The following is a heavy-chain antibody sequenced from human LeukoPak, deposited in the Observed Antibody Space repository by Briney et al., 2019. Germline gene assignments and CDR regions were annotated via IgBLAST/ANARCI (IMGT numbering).Heavy chain of an antibody. CDR1: GFTFSSYG. D-gene: IGHD3-9*01. Sequence: GGSLRLSCAASGFTFSSYGMSWVRQAPGEGLEWVSAISGSGGSTYYADSVKGRFTISRDNSKNTLYLQMNSLRAEDTAVYYCAKPSPRYDILGAFDYWGQGTLVTVSS. CDR2: ISGSGGST. J-gene: IGHJ4*02. V-gene: IGHV3-23*01. CDR3: AKPSPRYDILGAFDY.